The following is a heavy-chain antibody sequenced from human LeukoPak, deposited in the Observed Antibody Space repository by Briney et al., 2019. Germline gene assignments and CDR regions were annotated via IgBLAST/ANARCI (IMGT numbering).Heavy chain of an antibody. Sequence: GGPLRLSCAASGFTFSSYWMHWVRQAPGKGLVWVSRINSDGSSTSYADSVKGRFTISRDNAKNTLYLQMNSLRAEDTAVYYCASGGITRGEVGSFDYWGQGTLVTVSS. D-gene: IGHD3-16*01. CDR2: INSDGSST. J-gene: IGHJ4*02. CDR3: ASGGITRGEVGSFDY. CDR1: GFTFSSYW. V-gene: IGHV3-74*01.